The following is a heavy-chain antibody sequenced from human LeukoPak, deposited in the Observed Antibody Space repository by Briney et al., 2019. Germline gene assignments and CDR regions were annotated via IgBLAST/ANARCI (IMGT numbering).Heavy chain of an antibody. Sequence: GGSLRLSCAASGFTFSSYWMSWVCQAPGKGLEWVANIKQDGSEKYCVDSVKGRFTNSRDNAKNSLYLQMNSLRAEDTAVYYCARRILWFVVSFDYWGQGTLVTVSS. CDR1: GFTFSSYW. D-gene: IGHD3-10*01. CDR2: IKQDGSEK. CDR3: ARRILWFVVSFDY. V-gene: IGHV3-7*01. J-gene: IGHJ4*02.